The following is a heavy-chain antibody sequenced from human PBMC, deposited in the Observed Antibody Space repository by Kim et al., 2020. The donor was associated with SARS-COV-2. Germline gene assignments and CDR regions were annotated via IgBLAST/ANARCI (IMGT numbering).Heavy chain of an antibody. Sequence: ADSVKGRCTISRDKSKNTLYLQMNSLRAEDTAVYYCAKVSGYSYGDYFDNWGQGTLVTVSS. CDR3: AKVSGYSYGDYFDN. J-gene: IGHJ4*02. D-gene: IGHD5-18*01. V-gene: IGHV3-33*03.